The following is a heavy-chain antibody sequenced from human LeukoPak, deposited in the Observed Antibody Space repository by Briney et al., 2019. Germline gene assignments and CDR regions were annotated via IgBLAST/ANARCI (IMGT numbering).Heavy chain of an antibody. V-gene: IGHV3-21*01. Sequence: GGSLILSCAASGFTFSTYRMKWVRQAPGKGLEWVSSISGSSSSIYYADSVKGRFTISRDNAKNSLYLQMNSLRAEDTAVYYCARGPPFDFWGQGTLVTVSS. J-gene: IGHJ4*02. CDR2: ISGSSSSI. CDR1: GFTFSTYR. CDR3: ARGPPFDF.